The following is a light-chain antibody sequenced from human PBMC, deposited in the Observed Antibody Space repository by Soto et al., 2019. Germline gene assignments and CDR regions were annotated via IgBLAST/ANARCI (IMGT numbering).Light chain of an antibody. V-gene: IGKV3-11*01. CDR1: QSVSSY. CDR3: QQYNSYLLT. J-gene: IGKJ4*01. CDR2: DAS. Sequence: ETVLTQSPGTLSLSPGERATLSWRASQSVSSYLAWYQQKPGQAPRLLIYDASNRATGIPARFSGSGSGTDFSLTISSLQPDDFATYYCQQYNSYLLTFGGGTKVDIK.